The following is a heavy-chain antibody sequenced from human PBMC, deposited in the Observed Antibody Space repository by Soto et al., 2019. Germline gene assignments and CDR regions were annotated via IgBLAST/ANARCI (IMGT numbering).Heavy chain of an antibody. Sequence: ASVKVSCKASGGTFSSYAISWVRQAPGQGLEWMGGIIPIFGTANYAQKFQGRVTITADESTSTAYMELSSLRSEDTAVYYCALSIEELELRDIWGQGTLVTVYS. CDR3: ALSIEELELRDI. V-gene: IGHV1-69*13. D-gene: IGHD1-7*01. J-gene: IGHJ4*02. CDR1: GGTFSSYA. CDR2: IIPIFGTA.